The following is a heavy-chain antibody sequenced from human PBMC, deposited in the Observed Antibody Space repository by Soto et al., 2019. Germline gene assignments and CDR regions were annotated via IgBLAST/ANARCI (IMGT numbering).Heavy chain of an antibody. CDR2: ISGSGGST. V-gene: IGHV3-23*01. D-gene: IGHD6-19*01. CDR1: GFIFSSYA. CDR3: AQIRWQVPPWFDP. Sequence: GGSLRLSWAASGFIFSSYAMSWVRQAPGKGLEWVSAISGSGGSTYYADSVKGRFTISRDNSKNTLYLQMNSLRAEDTAVYYCAQIRWQVPPWFDPWGQGTLVTVSS. J-gene: IGHJ5*02.